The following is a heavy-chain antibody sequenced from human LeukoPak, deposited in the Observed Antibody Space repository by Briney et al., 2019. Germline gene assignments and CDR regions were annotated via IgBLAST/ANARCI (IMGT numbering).Heavy chain of an antibody. Sequence: GSLRLSCAASGFTFSSYAMSWARQAPGKGLEWVSYISTSGGTTYYANSVKGRFTISRDNAKNSLYLQMNSLRAEDTAFYYCAREDTVLTPGYWGQGTLVTVSS. V-gene: IGHV3-48*03. D-gene: IGHD4-23*01. CDR1: GFTFSSYA. CDR2: ISTSGGTT. J-gene: IGHJ4*02. CDR3: AREDTVLTPGY.